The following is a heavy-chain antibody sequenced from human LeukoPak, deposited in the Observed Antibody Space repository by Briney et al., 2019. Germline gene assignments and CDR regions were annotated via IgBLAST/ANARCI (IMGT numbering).Heavy chain of an antibody. Sequence: ASVKVSCKASGGTFISYAISWVRQAHGQGLEWMGGIIPIFGTANYAQKFQGRVTITADESTSTAYMELSSLRSEDTAVYYCARRKWGYYDSSGYPIASDYWGQGTLVTVSS. D-gene: IGHD3-22*01. CDR2: IIPIFGTA. J-gene: IGHJ4*02. V-gene: IGHV1-69*13. CDR1: GGTFISYA. CDR3: ARRKWGYYDSSGYPIASDY.